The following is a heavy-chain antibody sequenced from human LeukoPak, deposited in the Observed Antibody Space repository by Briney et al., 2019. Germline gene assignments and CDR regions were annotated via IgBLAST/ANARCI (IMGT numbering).Heavy chain of an antibody. CDR3: AKDPKSKITIFVGWFDR. J-gene: IGHJ5*02. Sequence: GGSLRLSRAASGFTFSSYAMSWVRQAPGKGLEWVSAISGSVGSTYYADSVKGRFTISRDNSKNTLYLQMNSLRAEDTAVYYCAKDPKSKITIFVGWFDRWGQGTLVTVSS. CDR1: GFTFSSYA. D-gene: IGHD3-3*01. V-gene: IGHV3-23*01. CDR2: ISGSVGST.